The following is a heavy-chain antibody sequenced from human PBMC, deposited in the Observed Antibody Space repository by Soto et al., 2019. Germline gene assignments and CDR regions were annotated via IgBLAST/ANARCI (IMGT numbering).Heavy chain of an antibody. CDR3: ERSYDYYDSSGYRITPYYFDY. Sequence: QVQLVQSGAEVKKPGSSVKVSCKASGGTFSSYAISWVRQAPGQGLEWMGGIIPIFGTANYAQKFQGRVTITADKSTSTAYTELSSLRSEDTAVYYCERSYDYYDSSGYRITPYYFDYWGQGTLVTVSS. V-gene: IGHV1-69*06. J-gene: IGHJ4*02. CDR1: GGTFSSYA. CDR2: IIPIFGTA. D-gene: IGHD3-22*01.